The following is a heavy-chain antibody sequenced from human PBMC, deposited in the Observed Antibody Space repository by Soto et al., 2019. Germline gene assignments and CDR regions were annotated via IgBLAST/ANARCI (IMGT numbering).Heavy chain of an antibody. Sequence: QVQLVQSGAEVKKPGSSVKVSCKASGGTFSSYAISWVRQAPGQGLELMGGVIPIFGTANYAQKFQGRGTITADESTSTAYMELSSLRSEDTAVYYCARAKGYCSGGSCYAGYYYYGMDVWGQGTTVTVSS. CDR2: VIPIFGTA. CDR1: GGTFSSYA. CDR3: ARAKGYCSGGSCYAGYYYYGMDV. J-gene: IGHJ6*02. D-gene: IGHD2-15*01. V-gene: IGHV1-69*01.